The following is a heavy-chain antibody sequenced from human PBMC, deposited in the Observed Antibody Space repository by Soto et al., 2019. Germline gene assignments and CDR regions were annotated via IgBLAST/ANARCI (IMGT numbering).Heavy chain of an antibody. CDR2: IYYSGRT. V-gene: IGHV4-59*01. Sequence: QVQLQESGPGLVKPSETLSLTCTVSGGSISSYYWSWIRQPQGKGLEWIGYIYYSGRTNYNPSLTSRVTISVDTSKNQFSLKLSSVTAADTAVYYCARFNWNDAFDIWGQGTMVTVSS. J-gene: IGHJ3*02. D-gene: IGHD1-20*01. CDR3: ARFNWNDAFDI. CDR1: GGSISSYY.